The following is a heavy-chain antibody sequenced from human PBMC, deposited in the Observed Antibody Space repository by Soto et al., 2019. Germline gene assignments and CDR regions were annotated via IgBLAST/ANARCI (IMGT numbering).Heavy chain of an antibody. CDR2: ISYDGSNK. D-gene: IGHD3-22*01. CDR3: AKDLHSFTMVVVPFDY. CDR1: GFTFSSYV. Sequence: GGSLRLSCAASGFTFSSYVMHWVRQSPGKGLEWVAVISYDGSNKYYADSVKGRFTISRDNSKNTLYLQMNSLRAEDTAVYYCAKDLHSFTMVVVPFDYWGQGTLVTISS. V-gene: IGHV3-30*18. J-gene: IGHJ4*02.